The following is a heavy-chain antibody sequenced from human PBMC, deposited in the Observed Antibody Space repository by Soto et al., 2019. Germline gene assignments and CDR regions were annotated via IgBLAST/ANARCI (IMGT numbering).Heavy chain of an antibody. V-gene: IGHV1-69*12. D-gene: IGHD6-19*01. CDR2: IVPMFGTA. Sequence: QVQLVQSGAEVKKYGSSVKVPCKASGGTFSKYAISWVRQAPGQGLEWMGGIVPMFGTANYAQNFQGRVTITADESTSTAYMELSSLRSEDTAVYYCAQTLGSAVAGPGRFDLWGRGTLVTVSS. J-gene: IGHJ2*01. CDR1: GGTFSKYA. CDR3: AQTLGSAVAGPGRFDL.